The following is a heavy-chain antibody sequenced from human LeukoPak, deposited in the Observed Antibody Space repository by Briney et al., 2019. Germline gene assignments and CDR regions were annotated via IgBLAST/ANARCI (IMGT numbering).Heavy chain of an antibody. CDR2: INHSGST. Sequence: KTSETLSLTCAVYGGSFSGYYWSWIRQPPGKGLEWIGEINHSGSTNYNPSLKSRVTISVDTSKNQFSLKLSSVTAADTAVYYCASGPGKYSSSLGYWGQGTLVTVSS. D-gene: IGHD6-6*01. J-gene: IGHJ4*02. V-gene: IGHV4-34*01. CDR1: GGSFSGYY. CDR3: ASGPGKYSSSLGY.